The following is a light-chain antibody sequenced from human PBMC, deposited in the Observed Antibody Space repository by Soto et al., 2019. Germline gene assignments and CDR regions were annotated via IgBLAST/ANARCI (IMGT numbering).Light chain of an antibody. Sequence: IVMTQSPDSLAVSLGERATINCKSSQSVLYSSNNKNYLAWYQQKPGQPPKLLIYWASTRESGVPDRFSGSGSGTDFTRTISSLQAEDVAVYYCQQYYSTPWTFGQGTKVDIK. CDR3: QQYYSTPWT. CDR2: WAS. J-gene: IGKJ1*01. V-gene: IGKV4-1*01. CDR1: QSVLYSSNNKNY.